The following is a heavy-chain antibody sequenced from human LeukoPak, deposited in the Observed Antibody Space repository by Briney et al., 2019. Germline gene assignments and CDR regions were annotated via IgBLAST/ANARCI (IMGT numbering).Heavy chain of an antibody. Sequence: ASVKVSCKASGYTFTSYAMHWVRQAPGQRLGWMGWINAGNGNTKYSQKFQGRVTITRDTSASTAYMELSSLRSEDTAVYYCARGRSLRYFDWVDYWGQGTLVTVSS. CDR2: INAGNGNT. CDR1: GYTFTSYA. CDR3: ARGRSLRYFDWVDY. V-gene: IGHV1-3*01. D-gene: IGHD3-9*01. J-gene: IGHJ4*02.